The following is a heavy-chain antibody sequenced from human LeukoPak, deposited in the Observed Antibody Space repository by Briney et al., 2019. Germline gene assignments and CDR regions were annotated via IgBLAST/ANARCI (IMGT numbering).Heavy chain of an antibody. J-gene: IGHJ3*02. CDR1: GYTFTSYG. D-gene: IGHD3-3*01. Sequence: ASVKVSCKASGYTFTSYGISWVRQAPGQGLEWMGWISAYNGNTNYAQKLQGRVTMTTDTSTSTAYMELRSLRSDDTAVYYCAREASITIFGVVIMNAFDIWGQGTMVTVSS. CDR3: AREASITIFGVVIMNAFDI. CDR2: ISAYNGNT. V-gene: IGHV1-18*01.